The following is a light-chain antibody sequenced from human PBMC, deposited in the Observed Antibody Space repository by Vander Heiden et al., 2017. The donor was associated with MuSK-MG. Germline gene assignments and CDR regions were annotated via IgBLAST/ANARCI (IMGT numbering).Light chain of an antibody. V-gene: IGLV1-40*01. Sequence: QSVLTQPPSVSGAPGQMVTISCTGSSSNIGEGYDIHWYQQLPGTAPKFLIYGNSNRPSGVPDRCSASKSGTSASLAITGLQAEEEADYYCQSYDSSRRGSVFGGGTKLTVL. CDR1: SSNIGEGYD. CDR3: QSYDSSRRGSV. CDR2: GNS. J-gene: IGLJ3*02.